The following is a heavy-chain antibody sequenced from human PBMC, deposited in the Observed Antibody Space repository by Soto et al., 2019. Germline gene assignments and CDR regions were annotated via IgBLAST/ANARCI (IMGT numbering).Heavy chain of an antibody. Sequence: QVQLVQSGAEVKKPGSSVKVSCKASGGTFSSYAISWVRQAPGQGLEWMGGIIPIFGTANYAQKFQGRVTITADESTSTAYMELSSLRSEDTAVYYCARVGDTYCGGDCYSGIDYWGQGTLVTVSS. CDR3: ARVGDTYCGGDCYSGIDY. CDR1: GGTFSSYA. V-gene: IGHV1-69*12. J-gene: IGHJ4*02. D-gene: IGHD2-21*02. CDR2: IIPIFGTA.